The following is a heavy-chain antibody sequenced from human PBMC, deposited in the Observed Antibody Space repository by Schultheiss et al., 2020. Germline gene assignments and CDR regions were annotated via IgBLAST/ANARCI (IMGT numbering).Heavy chain of an antibody. V-gene: IGHV2-70*11. D-gene: IGHD6-13*01. Sequence: SGPTLVKPTQTLTLTCTFSGFSLPTSGMCVSWIRQFPGKALEWLARIDWDDDKYYSTSLKTRLTISKDTSKNQVVLTMTNMDPVDTATYYCARGLYSSSWLYFDYWGQGTLVTGSS. CDR1: GFSLPTSGMC. CDR2: IDWDDDK. J-gene: IGHJ4*02. CDR3: ARGLYSSSWLYFDY.